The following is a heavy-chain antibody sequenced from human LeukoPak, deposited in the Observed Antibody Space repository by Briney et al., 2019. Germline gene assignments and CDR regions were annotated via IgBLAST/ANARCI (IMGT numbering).Heavy chain of an antibody. CDR2: IYYSGST. D-gene: IGHD2-2*02. V-gene: IGHV4-39*07. CDR3: ARRDSNSWYNY. Sequence: TSETLSLTCTVSGGSISSSSYYWGWIRQPPGKGLEWIGSIYYSGSTYYNPSLKSRVTISVDASKNRFSLKLTSVAAADTAVYYCARRDSNSWYNYWGQGTLVTVSS. CDR1: GGSISSSSYY. J-gene: IGHJ4*02.